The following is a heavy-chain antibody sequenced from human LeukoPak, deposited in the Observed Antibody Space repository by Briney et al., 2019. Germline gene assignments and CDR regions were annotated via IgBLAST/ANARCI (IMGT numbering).Heavy chain of an antibody. J-gene: IGHJ4*02. CDR1: GFTFSSYG. CDR2: ISGSGGST. CDR3: VKGTRISSGWHYEFDY. Sequence: PGGSLRLSCAASGFTFSSYGMTWVRQAPGKGLEWVSAISGSGGSTYYADSVKGRFTISRDNSKNTLFLQMNSLRVDDTAVYYCVKGTRISSGWHYEFDYWGQGTLVTVSS. D-gene: IGHD6-19*01. V-gene: IGHV3-23*01.